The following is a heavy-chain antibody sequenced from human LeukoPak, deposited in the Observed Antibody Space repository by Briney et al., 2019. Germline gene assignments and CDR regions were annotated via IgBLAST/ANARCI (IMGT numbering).Heavy chain of an antibody. V-gene: IGHV3-23*01. CDR3: AKRSGYTTGWFFDF. Sequence: PGGSLRLSCAASGFSFSSYAMSWVRQALGKGLEWVSSISGSGDNTYYAESVKGRFTISRDNSKNTLFLQMNSLRAEDTAVFYCAKRSGYTTGWFFDFWGQGTLVTVSS. D-gene: IGHD6-19*01. CDR1: GFSFSSYA. J-gene: IGHJ4*02. CDR2: ISGSGDNT.